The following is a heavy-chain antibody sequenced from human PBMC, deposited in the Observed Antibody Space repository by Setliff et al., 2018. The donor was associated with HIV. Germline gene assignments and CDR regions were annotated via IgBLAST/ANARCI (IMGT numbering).Heavy chain of an antibody. CDR2: INHSGST. J-gene: IGHJ4*02. Sequence: SETLSLTCAVYGGSFSGYYWSWIRQPPGKGLEWIGEINHSGSTHYNPSLKRRVTISIDKSKKQFSLKVRSVTAADTAVYYCARDLAWPGYFDYWGQGTLVTVSS. D-gene: IGHD3-10*01. CDR3: ARDLAWPGYFDY. V-gene: IGHV4-34*01. CDR1: GGSFSGYY.